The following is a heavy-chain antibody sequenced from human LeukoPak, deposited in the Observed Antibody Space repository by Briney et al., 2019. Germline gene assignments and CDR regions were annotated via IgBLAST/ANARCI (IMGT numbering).Heavy chain of an antibody. D-gene: IGHD3-10*01. CDR2: IIPVFGTA. CDR3: ARALTMVRGVTDGSFDY. J-gene: IGHJ4*02. V-gene: IGHV1-69*01. CDR1: GGTFSSYT. Sequence: SVKVSCKASGGTFSSYTINWVRQAPGQGLEWMGGIIPVFGTANYVQKFQGRVTITADESTSTAYMELSSLRSEDTAVYYCARALTMVRGVTDGSFDYWGQGTLVTVSS.